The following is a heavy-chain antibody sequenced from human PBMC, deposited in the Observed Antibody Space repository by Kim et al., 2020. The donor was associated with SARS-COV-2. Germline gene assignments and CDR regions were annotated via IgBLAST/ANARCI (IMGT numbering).Heavy chain of an antibody. V-gene: IGHV3-7*04. CDR3: ARARGYSYGSTTNWFDP. D-gene: IGHD5-18*01. Sequence: VKGRFTISRDNAKNSLYLQMNSLGAEDTAVYYCARARGYSYGSTTNWFDPWGQGTLVTVSS. J-gene: IGHJ5*02.